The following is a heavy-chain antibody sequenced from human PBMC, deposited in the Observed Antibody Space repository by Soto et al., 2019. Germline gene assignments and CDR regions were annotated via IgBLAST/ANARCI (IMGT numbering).Heavy chain of an antibody. V-gene: IGHV1-18*04. CDR2: ISTSTGNT. Sequence: QVQLVQSGGEVKKPGASVKVSCKASGYTFTTFGITWVRQAPGQGLEWMGWISTSTGNTNYAQKLQDRVTLTTDTSTRPGYLALRSLTSDATAVNYCAISPRVIVAAKGTLDYWGQGTLVTVSS. CDR3: AISPRVIVAAKGTLDY. CDR1: GYTFTTFG. D-gene: IGHD5-12*01. J-gene: IGHJ4*02.